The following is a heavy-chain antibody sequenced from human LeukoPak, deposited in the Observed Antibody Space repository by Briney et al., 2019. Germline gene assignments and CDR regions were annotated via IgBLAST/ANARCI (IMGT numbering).Heavy chain of an antibody. D-gene: IGHD3-3*01. V-gene: IGHV1-69*13. Sequence: SVKVSCKASGYTFTGYYMHWVRQAPGQGLEWMGGIIPIFGTANYAQKFQGRVTITADESTSTAYMELSSLRSEDTAVYYCARGVSDFWSGYYPYYFDYWGQGTLVTVSS. CDR2: IIPIFGTA. CDR3: ARGVSDFWSGYYPYYFDY. CDR1: GYTFTGYY. J-gene: IGHJ4*02.